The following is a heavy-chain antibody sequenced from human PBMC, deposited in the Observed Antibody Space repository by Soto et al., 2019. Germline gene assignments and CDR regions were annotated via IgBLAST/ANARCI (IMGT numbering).Heavy chain of an antibody. D-gene: IGHD6-19*01. CDR1: GFTFSSYS. Sequence: GGSLRLSCAASGFTFSSYSIHWVRQAPGKGLEWVAVISYDGSNKYYADYVKGRFNISRDNSKNTLYLQMNSLRAEDTAVYYCARGPVAGHFDYWGQGTLVTVSS. J-gene: IGHJ4*02. CDR3: ARGPVAGHFDY. V-gene: IGHV3-30-3*01. CDR2: ISYDGSNK.